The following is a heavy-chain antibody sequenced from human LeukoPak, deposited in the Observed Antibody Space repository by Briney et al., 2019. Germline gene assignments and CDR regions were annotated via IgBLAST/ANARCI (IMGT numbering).Heavy chain of an antibody. Sequence: ASVTVSCKVSGYTLTELSMHWVRQAPGKGLECKGGFDPEDGETIYAQKFQGRVTMTEDTSTDTAYMELSSLRSEDTAVYYCATDLKSEAAAGTADYWGQGTLVTVSS. V-gene: IGHV1-24*01. J-gene: IGHJ4*02. D-gene: IGHD6-13*01. CDR2: FDPEDGET. CDR1: GYTLTELS. CDR3: ATDLKSEAAAGTADY.